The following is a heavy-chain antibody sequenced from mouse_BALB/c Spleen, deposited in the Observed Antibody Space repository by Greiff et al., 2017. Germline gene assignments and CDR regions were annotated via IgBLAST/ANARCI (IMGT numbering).Heavy chain of an antibody. D-gene: IGHD2-1*01. CDR1: GFTFSSYT. Sequence: EVKVVESGGGLVKPGGSLKLSCAASGFTFSSYTMSWVRQTPEKRLEWVATISSGGSYTYYPDSVKGRFTISRDNAKNTLYLQMSSLKSEDTAMYYCTRDAGNGNYDYAMDYWGQGTSVTVSS. V-gene: IGHV5-6-4*01. CDR3: TRDAGNGNYDYAMDY. CDR2: ISSGGSYT. J-gene: IGHJ4*01.